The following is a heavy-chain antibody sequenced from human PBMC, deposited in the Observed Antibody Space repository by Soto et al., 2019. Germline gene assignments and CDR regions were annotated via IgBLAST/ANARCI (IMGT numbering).Heavy chain of an antibody. V-gene: IGHV3-30*18. CDR2: ISYDGSNK. CDR3: AKGEIVVVPAATMDV. Sequence: HLGGSLRLSCSASGFTFSSYGMHWVRQAPGKGLEWVAVISYDGSNKYYADSVKGRFTISRDNSKNTLYLQMNSLRAEDTAVYYCAKGEIVVVPAATMDVWGQGTTVTVSS. CDR1: GFTFSSYG. J-gene: IGHJ6*02. D-gene: IGHD2-2*01.